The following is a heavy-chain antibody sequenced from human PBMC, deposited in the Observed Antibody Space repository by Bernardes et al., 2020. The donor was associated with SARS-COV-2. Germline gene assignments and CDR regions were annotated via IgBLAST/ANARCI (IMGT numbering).Heavy chain of an antibody. CDR1: GFTFSSYG. CDR3: ARSVSYYYGMDV. CDR2: IWYDGSNK. J-gene: IGHJ6*02. V-gene: IGHV3-33*01. Sequence: GGSLRLSCAASGFTFSSYGMHWVRQAPGKGLEWVAVIWYDGSNKYYADSVKGRFTISRDNSKNALYLQMNSLRAEDTAVYYCARSVSYYYGMDVWGQGTTVTVSS.